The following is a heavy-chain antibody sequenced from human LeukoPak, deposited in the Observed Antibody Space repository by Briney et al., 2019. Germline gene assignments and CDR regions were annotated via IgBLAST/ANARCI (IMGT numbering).Heavy chain of an antibody. V-gene: IGHV3-13*01. Sequence: PGGSLRLSCAASGFTFSSYDMHWVRQATGKGLEWVSAIGTAGDTYYLGSVKGRFTISRENAKNSLYLQMNSLRAEDTAVYYCARVFWCGYYPYFDYWGQGTLVTVSS. CDR2: IGTAGDT. CDR3: ARVFWCGYYPYFDY. J-gene: IGHJ4*02. CDR1: GFTFSSYD. D-gene: IGHD3-3*01.